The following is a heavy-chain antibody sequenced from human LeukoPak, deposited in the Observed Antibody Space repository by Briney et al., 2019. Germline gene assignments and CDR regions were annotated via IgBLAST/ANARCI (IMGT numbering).Heavy chain of an antibody. J-gene: IGHJ4*02. D-gene: IGHD3-22*01. Sequence: GGSLRLSCAASGFTFSSYTMNWVRQAPGKGLEWVSSISSSSSYIYHADSVKGRFTISRDNAKNSLFLQMNSLRAEDTAVYYCARPYFYDSSAYSAYWGQGTLVTVSS. CDR3: ARPYFYDSSAYSAY. CDR1: GFTFSSYT. CDR2: ISSSSSYI. V-gene: IGHV3-21*01.